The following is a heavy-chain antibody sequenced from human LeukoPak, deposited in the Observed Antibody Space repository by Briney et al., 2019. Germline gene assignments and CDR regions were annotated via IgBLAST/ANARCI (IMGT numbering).Heavy chain of an antibody. J-gene: IGHJ4*02. CDR3: ARRVGNGWYGYFDY. Sequence: KSSETLSLTCTVSAGAITRTSYFWGWIRQSPGKGLEWIGSIYYSGTTYYNPSLQSRVTISVDTSKSQFSLHLNSVTAADTAVYYCARRVGNGWYGYFDYWGQGTLVTVSS. CDR2: IYYSGTT. CDR1: AGAITRTSYF. V-gene: IGHV4-39*01. D-gene: IGHD6-19*01.